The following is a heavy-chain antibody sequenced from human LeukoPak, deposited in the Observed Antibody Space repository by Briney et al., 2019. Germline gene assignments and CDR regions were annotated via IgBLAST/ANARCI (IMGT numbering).Heavy chain of an antibody. Sequence: PSQTLSLTCTVSGGSTSSGSYYWSWIRQPAGKGLEWIGRIYTSGSTNYNPSLKSRVTISVDTSKNQFSLKLSSVTAADTAIYYCAKHYMGSSYNRGLDYWGQGTLVTVSS. J-gene: IGHJ4*02. CDR3: AKHYMGSSYNRGLDY. V-gene: IGHV4-61*02. CDR1: GGSTSSGSYY. CDR2: IYTSGST. D-gene: IGHD3-10*01.